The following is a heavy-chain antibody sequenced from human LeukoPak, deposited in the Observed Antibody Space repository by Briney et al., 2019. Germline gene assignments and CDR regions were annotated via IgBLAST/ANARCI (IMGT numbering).Heavy chain of an antibody. D-gene: IGHD6-19*01. V-gene: IGHV1-2*04. J-gene: IGHJ6*02. CDR2: INPNSGGT. CDR3: ARGAAVAGKSPTTYYYYYYGMDV. CDR1: GYTFTGYY. Sequence: ASVKVSCKASGYTFTGYYMHWVRQARGQGLEWMGWINPNSGGTNYAQKFQGWVTMTRDTSISTAYMELSRLRSDDTAVYYCARGAAVAGKSPTTYYYYYYGMDVWGQGTTVTVSS.